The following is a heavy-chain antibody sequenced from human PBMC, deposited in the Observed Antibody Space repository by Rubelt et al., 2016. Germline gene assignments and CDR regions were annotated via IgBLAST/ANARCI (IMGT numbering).Heavy chain of an antibody. CDR3: ARNKGTI. D-gene: IGHD1/OR15-1a*01. CDR2: INPNSGGT. CDR1: GYTFTGYY. J-gene: IGHJ4*02. V-gene: IGHV1-2*02. Sequence: QVQLVQSGAEVKKPGASVKVSCKASGYTFTGYYMHWVRQAPGQGLEWMGWINPNSGGTNNAQKVQGMVTMTRDTSISTAYMELRRLGSDDTAVYYCARNKGTIWGQGTLVTVSS.